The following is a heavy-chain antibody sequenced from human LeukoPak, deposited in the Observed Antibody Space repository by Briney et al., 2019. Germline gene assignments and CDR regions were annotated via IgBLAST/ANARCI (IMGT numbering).Heavy chain of an antibody. Sequence: PGGSLRLSCAASGFTFSGYAMSWVRQAPGKGLEWVSAISGSGGSTYYADSVKGRFTISRDNSMNTLYLQMNSLGAEDTAVYYCAKSYDSSGYPRSYGMDVWGQGTTVTVSS. D-gene: IGHD3-22*01. CDR1: GFTFSGYA. CDR3: AKSYDSSGYPRSYGMDV. J-gene: IGHJ6*02. V-gene: IGHV3-23*01. CDR2: ISGSGGST.